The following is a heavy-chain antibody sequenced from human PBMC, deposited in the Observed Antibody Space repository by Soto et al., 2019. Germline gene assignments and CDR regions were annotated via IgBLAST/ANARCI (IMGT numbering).Heavy chain of an antibody. J-gene: IGHJ3*02. Sequence: SETLSLTCTVSGGYISSYYWSWIRQTPGKGLEWIGYIYYSGITKYNPSLGSRATTSVDTSKNQFSLKLSSVTAADTAVYYCAREAYYDILTGTRGAFDIWGQGTMVTVSS. CDR3: AREAYYDILTGTRGAFDI. V-gene: IGHV4-59*01. CDR1: GGYISSYY. D-gene: IGHD3-9*01. CDR2: IYYSGIT.